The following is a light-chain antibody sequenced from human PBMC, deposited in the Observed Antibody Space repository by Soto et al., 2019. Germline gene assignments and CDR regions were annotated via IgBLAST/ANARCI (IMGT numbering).Light chain of an antibody. J-gene: IGLJ3*02. CDR1: GGDFGSSTY. V-gene: IGLV2-14*01. Sequence: QSALIQPASVSGSPGQSLIISCTGTGGDFGSSTYVSWYQQHSDKAPKVVIYEVNKRPSGVSSRFSGAKSGSTASLTISGLQGDDEATYFCSSYPTTNSWVFGGGTKVTVL. CDR2: EVN. CDR3: SSYPTTNSWV.